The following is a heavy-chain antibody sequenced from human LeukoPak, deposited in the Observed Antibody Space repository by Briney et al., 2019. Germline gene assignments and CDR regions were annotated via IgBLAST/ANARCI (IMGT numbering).Heavy chain of an antibody. CDR3: AGGDVWGSYRNDAFDI. Sequence: PGGSLRLSCAASGFTFSSYGMSWVRQAPGKGLEWVSAISGSGGSTYYADSVKGRFTISRDNSKNTLYLQMNGLRAEDTAVYYCAGGDVWGSYRNDAFDIWGQGTMVTVSS. V-gene: IGHV3-23*01. D-gene: IGHD3-16*02. CDR1: GFTFSSYG. J-gene: IGHJ3*02. CDR2: ISGSGGST.